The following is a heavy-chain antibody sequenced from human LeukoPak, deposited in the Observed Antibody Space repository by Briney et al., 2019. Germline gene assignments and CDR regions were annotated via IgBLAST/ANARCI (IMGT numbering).Heavy chain of an antibody. D-gene: IGHD3-22*01. CDR1: GGSISSSSYY. V-gene: IGHV4-39*07. Sequence: PSETLSLTCTVSGGSISSSSYYWGWIRQPPGKGLEWIGNIYYSGSTYYNPSLKGRVTISVDTSKNQFSLKLSSVTAADTAVYYCANQALYDSSGYYYGGFDYWGQGTLVTVSS. J-gene: IGHJ4*02. CDR2: IYYSGST. CDR3: ANQALYDSSGYYYGGFDY.